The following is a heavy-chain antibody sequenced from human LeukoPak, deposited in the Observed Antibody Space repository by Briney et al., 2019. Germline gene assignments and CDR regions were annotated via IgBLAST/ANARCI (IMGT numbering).Heavy chain of an antibody. CDR1: GFTFSDYY. D-gene: IGHD3-3*01. Sequence: GGSLGLSCAASGFTFSDYYMSWIRQAPGKGLEWVSYISSSGSTIYYADSVKGRFTISRDNAKNSLYLQMNSLRAEDTAVYYCARVPLPWSGYVLDYWGQGTLVTVSS. CDR3: ARVPLPWSGYVLDY. CDR2: ISSSGSTI. V-gene: IGHV3-11*01. J-gene: IGHJ4*02.